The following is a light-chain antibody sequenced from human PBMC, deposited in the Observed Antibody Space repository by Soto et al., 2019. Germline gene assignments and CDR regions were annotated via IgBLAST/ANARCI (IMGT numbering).Light chain of an antibody. CDR2: GAS. V-gene: IGKV3-15*01. J-gene: IGKJ5*01. CDR1: QSVGSS. CDR3: QHYSNWPA. Sequence: IVLTQSPVTLSVSPGDTATLSFRASQSVGSSLAWYQQRPGRPPSLLIYGASTRATGISARFSGSGSGTEFTLTISSLQSEDFAVYYCQHYSNWPAFGQGTRLEI.